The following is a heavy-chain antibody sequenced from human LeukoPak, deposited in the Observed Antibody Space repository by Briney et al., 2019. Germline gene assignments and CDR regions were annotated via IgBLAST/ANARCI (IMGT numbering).Heavy chain of an antibody. CDR3: ARMVGLRLGELSFHY. Sequence: SQTLSLTCTVSGGSISSGGYYWSWIRQHPGKGLEWIGYIYYSGSTYYNPSLKSRVTIPVDTSKNQFSLKLSSVTAADTAVYYCARMVGLRLGELSFHYWGQGTLVTVSS. CDR1: GGSISSGGYY. V-gene: IGHV4-31*03. J-gene: IGHJ4*02. D-gene: IGHD3-16*02. CDR2: IYYSGST.